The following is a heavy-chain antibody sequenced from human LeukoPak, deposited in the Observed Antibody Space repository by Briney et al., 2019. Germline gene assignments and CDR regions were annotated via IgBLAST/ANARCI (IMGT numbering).Heavy chain of an antibody. CDR3: ARGRGYNFFDM. CDR1: GGSFSGYY. D-gene: IGHD5-18*01. J-gene: IGHJ3*02. Sequence: SETLSLTCAVYGGSFSGYYWSWIRQPPGKGREWIGEINHEVSTNNNPSLKSRVSISLDTSKNQFSLRLSSVTGAETAVYSCARGRGYNFFDMWGQGTMVTVYS. CDR2: INHEVST. V-gene: IGHV4-34*01.